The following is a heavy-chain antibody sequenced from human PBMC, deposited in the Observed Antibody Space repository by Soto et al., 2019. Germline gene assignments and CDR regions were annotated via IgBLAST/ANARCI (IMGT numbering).Heavy chain of an antibody. J-gene: IGHJ4*02. CDR2: INPRSGGT. CDR1: GYTFTSHH. D-gene: IGHD3-16*02. V-gene: IGHV1-46*01. CDR3: ARTLGPQVTGYVDSDYRWTIDQ. Sequence: ASVKVSCKASGYTFTSHHMHWVRQVPGEGLDWMGMINPRSGGTNSPQKFQGRVTMTRDTSTSTVYMELSSLRSEDTAVYFCARTLGPQVTGYVDSDYRWTIDQWGQGTLVTVSS.